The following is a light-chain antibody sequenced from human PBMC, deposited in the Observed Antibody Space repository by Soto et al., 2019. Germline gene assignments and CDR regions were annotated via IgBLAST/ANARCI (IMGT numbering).Light chain of an antibody. J-gene: IGLJ2*01. Sequence: QPVLTQPPSVSGAPGQTITMSCTGSGSNVGASYDVHWYQVLPGAGPRLLIYKNNNRPSGVPDRFSGSKSGTSASLAITGLRAEDEADYYCQSYDIRLNGLTFGLGTKLTVL. CDR3: QSYDIRLNGLT. CDR1: GSNVGASYD. V-gene: IGLV1-40*01. CDR2: KNN.